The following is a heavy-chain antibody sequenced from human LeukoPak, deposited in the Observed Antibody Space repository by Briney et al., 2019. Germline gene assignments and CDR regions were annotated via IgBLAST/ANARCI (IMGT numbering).Heavy chain of an antibody. D-gene: IGHD3-16*01. CDR1: GFSLSSYE. CDR2: ISSRGSTI. V-gene: IGHV3-48*03. Sequence: PGGSLRLSCEASGFSLSSYEMNWVRQAPRKGLEWVSHISSRGSTIYYADSVKGRFTISRDNAKNSLYLQMNSLRAEDTAVYYCARVGWVLRYAFDIWGQGTMVTVSS. J-gene: IGHJ3*02. CDR3: ARVGWVLRYAFDI.